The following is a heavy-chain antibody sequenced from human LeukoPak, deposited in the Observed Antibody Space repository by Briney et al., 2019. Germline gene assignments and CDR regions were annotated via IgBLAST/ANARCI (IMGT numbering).Heavy chain of an antibody. CDR2: INSDGSST. D-gene: IGHD2-8*01. CDR1: GFTFSSYW. V-gene: IGHV3-74*01. J-gene: IGHJ3*02. Sequence: GGSLRLSCAASGFTFSSYWMHWVRQAPGKGLVWVSRINSDGSSTSYADSVKGRFTISRDNAKNTLYLQLNSLRDGDTAVYYCARGNGHGFDMWGQGTMVTVSS. CDR3: ARGNGHGFDM.